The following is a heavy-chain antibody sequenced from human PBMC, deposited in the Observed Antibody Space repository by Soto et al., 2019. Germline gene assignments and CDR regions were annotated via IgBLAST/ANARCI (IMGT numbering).Heavy chain of an antibody. Sequence: QVQLQQWGAGLLKPSETLSLTCAVYGGSFSGYYWSWIRQPPGKGLEWIGEINHSGSTNYNPSLKRRVTISVDTSKNQFSLKLSSVTAADTAVYYCARAPYWYDSSGYPHSNWFDPWGQGTLVTVSS. CDR3: ARAPYWYDSSGYPHSNWFDP. D-gene: IGHD3-22*01. CDR2: INHSGST. CDR1: GGSFSGYY. J-gene: IGHJ5*02. V-gene: IGHV4-34*01.